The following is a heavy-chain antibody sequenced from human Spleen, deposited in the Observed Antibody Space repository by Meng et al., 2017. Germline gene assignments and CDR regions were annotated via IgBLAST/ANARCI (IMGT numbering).Heavy chain of an antibody. CDR3: ARHDWFDP. CDR2: LYSGGGT. J-gene: IGHJ5*02. Sequence: EVQLVETGGGLIQPGESLRLPCAASGFIVSSDYMHWLRQAPGKGLEWVSVLYSGGGTYYADSVKGRFTISRDNSKNTVYLQMNSLRAEDTAIYYCARHDWFDPWGQGTLVTVSS. CDR1: GFIVSSDY. V-gene: IGHV3-53*02.